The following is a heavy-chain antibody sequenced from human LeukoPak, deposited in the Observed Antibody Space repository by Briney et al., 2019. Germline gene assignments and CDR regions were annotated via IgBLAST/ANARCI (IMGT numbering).Heavy chain of an antibody. CDR2: ISSSGDSL. J-gene: IGHJ4*02. V-gene: IGHV3-11*04. CDR3: ARGPNSNWSGLDF. CDR1: GFTFSDFY. D-gene: IGHD6-6*01. Sequence: AGGSLRLSCAASGFTFSDFYMTWIRQAPGKGLEWVSFISSSGDSLYYSDSVRGRFTVSRDNAKNTLYLQVNNLRAEDTAVYYCARGPNSNWSGLDFWGQGTLLTVSS.